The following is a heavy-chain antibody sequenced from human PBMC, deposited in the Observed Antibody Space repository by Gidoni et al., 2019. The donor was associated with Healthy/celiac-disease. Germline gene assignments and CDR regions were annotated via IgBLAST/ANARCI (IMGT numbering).Heavy chain of an antibody. V-gene: IGHV4-34*01. Sequence: HVHLQPWGAGLLQPSEPLSLTPAVSGGSFSGYYWSWIRQPPGKGLEWIGEINHSGSTNYNPSLKSRVTISVDTSKNQFSLKLSSVTSAGAAVYYCARGLVVVYWGQGTLVTVSS. CDR2: INHSGST. D-gene: IGHD2-15*01. CDR3: ARGLVVVY. CDR1: GGSFSGYY. J-gene: IGHJ4*02.